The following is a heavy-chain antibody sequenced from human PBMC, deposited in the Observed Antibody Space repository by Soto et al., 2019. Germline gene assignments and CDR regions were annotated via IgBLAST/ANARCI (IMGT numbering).Heavy chain of an antibody. CDR3: ARVGDYYDSSGSNWFDP. D-gene: IGHD3-22*01. CDR1: GGSVSSGSYY. Sequence: SETLSLTCTVSGGSVSSGSYYWSWIRQPPGKGLEWIGCIYYSGSTNYNPSLKSRVTISVDTSKNQFSLKLSSVTAADTAVYYCARVGDYYDSSGSNWFDPWGQGTLVTVSS. V-gene: IGHV4-61*01. J-gene: IGHJ5*02. CDR2: IYYSGST.